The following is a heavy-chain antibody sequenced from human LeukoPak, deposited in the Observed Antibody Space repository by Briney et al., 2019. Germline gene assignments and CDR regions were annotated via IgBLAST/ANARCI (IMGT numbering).Heavy chain of an antibody. Sequence: ASVTVSCTASGYTFTSYYMHWVRQAPGQGLEWMGLINPSGGSTSYAQKFQGRVTMTRDTSTSTVYMELSSLRSEDTAVYYCARVAHRGSTNGYFDYWGQGTLVTVSS. CDR1: GYTFTSYY. CDR3: ARVAHRGSTNGYFDY. V-gene: IGHV1-46*01. J-gene: IGHJ4*02. CDR2: INPSGGST. D-gene: IGHD3-16*01.